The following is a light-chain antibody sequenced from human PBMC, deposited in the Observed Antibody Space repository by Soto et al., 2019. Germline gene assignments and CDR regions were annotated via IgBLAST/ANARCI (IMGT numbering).Light chain of an antibody. CDR3: QQYNNWPIT. Sequence: EMVMTQSPATLSVSPGERATLSCRASQSVSSNLAWYQQKPGQAPRLLIYGASTRATGIPARFSGSGSGTEFTLTISSLPSEDFAVYYCQQYNNWPITFGQGTRLEIK. CDR1: QSVSSN. J-gene: IGKJ5*01. V-gene: IGKV3-15*01. CDR2: GAS.